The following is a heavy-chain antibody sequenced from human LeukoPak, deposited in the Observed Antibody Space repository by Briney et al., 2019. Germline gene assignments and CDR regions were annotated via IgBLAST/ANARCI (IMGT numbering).Heavy chain of an antibody. Sequence: ASVKVSCKASGYTFTGYYMHWVRQAPGQGLEWMGWINPNSGGTNYAQKFQGRVTMTRDTSISTAYMELSRLRSDDTAVYYCARGRVGAGNAFDIWGQGTMATVSS. D-gene: IGHD1-26*01. V-gene: IGHV1-2*02. CDR3: ARGRVGAGNAFDI. CDR2: INPNSGGT. CDR1: GYTFTGYY. J-gene: IGHJ3*02.